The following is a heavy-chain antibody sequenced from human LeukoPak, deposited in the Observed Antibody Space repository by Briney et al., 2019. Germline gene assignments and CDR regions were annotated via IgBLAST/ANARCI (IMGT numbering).Heavy chain of an antibody. CDR2: IKQDGSEK. CDR3: ARRRGFYPSYFDH. J-gene: IGHJ5*02. CDR1: GFTFSSYW. Sequence: PGGSLRLSCAASGFTFSSYWMSWVRQAPGKGLEWVANIKQDGSEKYYVDSVKGRFTISRDNAKNSLYLQMNSLRAEDTAVYYCARRRGFYPSYFDHWGQGILVTVSS. V-gene: IGHV3-7*01. D-gene: IGHD3-10*01.